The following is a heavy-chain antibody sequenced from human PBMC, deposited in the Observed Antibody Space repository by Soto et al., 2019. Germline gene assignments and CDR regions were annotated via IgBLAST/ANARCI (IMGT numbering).Heavy chain of an antibody. CDR1: GFTFNSYG. D-gene: IGHD3-3*01. J-gene: IGHJ4*02. Sequence: QVRLVESGGGVVQPGMSLRLACAASGFTFNSYGLHWVRQAPGKGLEWVSLISFDGSKKYYADSVKGRFTISRDNSKKRLYLQKKSLRPEDTAVYYCVKPFYDFWSGYLLEYWGQGTLVTVSS. V-gene: IGHV3-30*18. CDR2: ISFDGSKK. CDR3: VKPFYDFWSGYLLEY.